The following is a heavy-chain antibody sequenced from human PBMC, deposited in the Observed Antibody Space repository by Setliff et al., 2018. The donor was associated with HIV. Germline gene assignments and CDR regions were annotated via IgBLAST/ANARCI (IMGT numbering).Heavy chain of an antibody. CDR3: ARDRIAAAGLFDY. J-gene: IGHJ4*02. CDR1: GFTFSSYG. Sequence: GESLTISCAASGFTFSSYGMHWVRQAPGKGLEWVAVIWYDGSNKYYADSVKGRFTISRDNSKNTLYLQMNSLRAEDTAVYYCARDRIAAAGLFDYWGQGTLVTVSS. V-gene: IGHV3-33*01. D-gene: IGHD6-13*01. CDR2: IWYDGSNK.